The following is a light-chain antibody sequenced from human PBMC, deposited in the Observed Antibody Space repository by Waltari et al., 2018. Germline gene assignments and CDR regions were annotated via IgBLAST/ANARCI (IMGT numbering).Light chain of an antibody. CDR3: ASWDDSLSVGV. CDR2: RNN. V-gene: IGLV1-47*01. CDR1: IPNPGPNY. Sequence: QSVLTQPPSASGTPGQRDTISCPGSIPNPGPNYLYWYQQFQGPAPKLLIQRNNQRPSGVPDRFSGSKSGTSASLAISGLRSEDEADYYCASWDDSLSVGVFGGGTKLTVL. J-gene: IGLJ3*02.